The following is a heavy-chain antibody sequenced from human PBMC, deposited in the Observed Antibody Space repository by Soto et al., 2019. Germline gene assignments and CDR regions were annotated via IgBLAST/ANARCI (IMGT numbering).Heavy chain of an antibody. D-gene: IGHD2-8*01. CDR3: AREGVYCTKGVCYKTGIDY. CDR1: GGTFSSYA. J-gene: IGHJ4*02. V-gene: IGHV1-69*01. CDR2: IIPIFGTA. Sequence: QVQLVQSGAEVKKPGSSVKVSCKASGGTFSSYAISWVRQAPGQGLEWMGGIIPIFGTANYAQKFQGRVTITADESTSTAYMELSSLRSEDTAVYYCAREGVYCTKGVCYKTGIDYWGQGTLVTVSS.